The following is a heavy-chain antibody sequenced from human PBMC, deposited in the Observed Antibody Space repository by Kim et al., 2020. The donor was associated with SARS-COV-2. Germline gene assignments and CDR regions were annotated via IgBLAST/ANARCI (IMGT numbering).Heavy chain of an antibody. CDR3: AKSSGFDI. Sequence: GGSLRLSCAASGFTFSSFSMAWVRQAPGKGLEWVSTIASGGDRTYYAESVKGRFTVSRDNSKNALYLQLNSLRVDDTAVYYCAKSSGFDIWGQGTLVTVSS. J-gene: IGHJ3*02. CDR1: GFTFSSFS. CDR2: IASGGDRT. V-gene: IGHV3-23*01.